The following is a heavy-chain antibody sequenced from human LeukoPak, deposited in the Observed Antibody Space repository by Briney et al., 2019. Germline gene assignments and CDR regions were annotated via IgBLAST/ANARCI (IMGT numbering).Heavy chain of an antibody. Sequence: ASVKVSCKASGYTFTSYGISWVRQAPGQGLGWMGWISAYNGNTNYAQKLQGRVAMTTDTSTSTAYMELRSLRSDDTAVYYCARDLRIAAAVILAYWGQGTLVTVSS. V-gene: IGHV1-18*01. CDR3: ARDLRIAAAVILAY. CDR2: ISAYNGNT. D-gene: IGHD6-13*01. CDR1: GYTFTSYG. J-gene: IGHJ4*02.